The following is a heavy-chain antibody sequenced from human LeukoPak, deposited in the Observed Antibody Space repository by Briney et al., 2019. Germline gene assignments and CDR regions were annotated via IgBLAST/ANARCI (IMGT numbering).Heavy chain of an antibody. Sequence: KTSETLSLTCNVSGASLSSYYWGWIRQAPGKGLEWLAYISDTGKTDYNPSLTSRGTLSLDMSKNQFSLRLTSVTAADTAVYYCVTGYYEPFDNWGQGTLVFVSS. CDR1: GASLSSYY. CDR2: ISDTGKT. V-gene: IGHV4-59*01. CDR3: VTGYYEPFDN. D-gene: IGHD3-3*01. J-gene: IGHJ4*02.